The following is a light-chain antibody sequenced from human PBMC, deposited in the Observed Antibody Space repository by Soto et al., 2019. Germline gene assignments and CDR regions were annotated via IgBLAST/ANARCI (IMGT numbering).Light chain of an antibody. CDR1: SXDVGGYNY. Sequence: QSALTQPASVSGSPGQSITISCTGTSXDVGGYNYVSWYQQHPGKAPKLMIYEVSNRPLGVSNRFSGSKSGNTASLTISGLQAEDEAEYYCSSYTSRSTLVFGTGTKVTVL. J-gene: IGLJ1*01. CDR3: SSYTSRSTLV. CDR2: EVS. V-gene: IGLV2-14*01.